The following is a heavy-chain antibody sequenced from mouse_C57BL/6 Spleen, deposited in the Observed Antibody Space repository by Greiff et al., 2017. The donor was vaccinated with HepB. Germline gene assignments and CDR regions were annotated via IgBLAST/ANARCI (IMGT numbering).Heavy chain of an antibody. D-gene: IGHD2-1*01. CDR1: GYTFTDYY. CDR2: INPNNGGT. J-gene: IGHJ2*01. CDR3: ASGKADY. V-gene: IGHV1-26*01. Sequence: EVQLQQSGPELVKPGASVKISCKASGYTFTDYYMNWVKQSHGKSLEWIGDINPNNGGTSYNQKFKGKATLTVDKSSSTAYMELRSLTSEDSAVYYCASGKADYWGQSTTLTVSS.